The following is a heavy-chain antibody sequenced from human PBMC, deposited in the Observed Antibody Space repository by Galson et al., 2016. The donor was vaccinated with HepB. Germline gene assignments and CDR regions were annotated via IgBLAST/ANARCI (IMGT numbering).Heavy chain of an antibody. CDR2: ISYDGTKK. D-gene: IGHD1-7*01. J-gene: IGHJ2*01. V-gene: IGHV3-30*18. Sequence: SLRLSCAASGFNFSNYGMHWVRQAPGKGLEWVAVISYDGTKKYYADSVKGRFTISRDNSNNTQYLQMNSLRAEDTSVFYCAKNYRGSDDWCFDLWGRGTLVTVSS. CDR3: AKNYRGSDDWCFDL. CDR1: GFNFSNYG.